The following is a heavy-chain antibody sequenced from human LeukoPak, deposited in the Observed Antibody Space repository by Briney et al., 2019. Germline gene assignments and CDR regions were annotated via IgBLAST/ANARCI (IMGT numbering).Heavy chain of an antibody. Sequence: SETLSLTCTVSGYSISSGYYWGWIRQPPGKGLEWIGSIYHSGSTYYNPSLKSRVTISIDTSKNQFSLRLTSVTAADTAVYYCARDGMTTVTTYDYWGQGTLVTVSS. V-gene: IGHV4-38-2*02. D-gene: IGHD4-17*01. CDR1: GYSISSGYY. CDR3: ARDGMTTVTTYDY. CDR2: IYHSGST. J-gene: IGHJ4*02.